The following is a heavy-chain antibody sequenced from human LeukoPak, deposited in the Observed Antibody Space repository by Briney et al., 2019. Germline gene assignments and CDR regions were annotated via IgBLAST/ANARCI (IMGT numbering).Heavy chain of an antibody. Sequence: GGSLRLSCAASGFTFSSYAMSWVRQAPGKGLEWVSAISGSGGSTYYADSVKGRFTISRDNSKNTLYLQMNSLRAEDTAVYYCGVSSGWYGHYGMDVWGQGTTVTVSS. CDR1: GFTFSSYA. V-gene: IGHV3-23*01. CDR2: ISGSGGST. CDR3: GVSSGWYGHYGMDV. D-gene: IGHD6-19*01. J-gene: IGHJ6*02.